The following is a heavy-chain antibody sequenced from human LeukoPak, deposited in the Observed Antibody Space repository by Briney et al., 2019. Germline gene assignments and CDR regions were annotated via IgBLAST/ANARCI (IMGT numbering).Heavy chain of an antibody. D-gene: IGHD2-15*01. V-gene: IGHV4-38-2*02. CDR3: ARLYCSGGSCFVAGDAFDI. Sequence: SETLSLTCTVSGYSISSGYYWGWIRQPPGKGLEWIGSIYHSGSTYYNPSLKSRVTISVDTSKNQFSLKLSSVTAADTAVYYCARLYCSGGSCFVAGDAFDIWGQGTMVTVSS. J-gene: IGHJ3*02. CDR2: IYHSGST. CDR1: GYSISSGYY.